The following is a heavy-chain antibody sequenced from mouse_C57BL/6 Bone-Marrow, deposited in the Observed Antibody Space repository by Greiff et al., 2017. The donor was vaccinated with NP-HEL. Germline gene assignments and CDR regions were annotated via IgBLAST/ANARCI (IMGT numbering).Heavy chain of an antibody. Sequence: EVKLVESGGDLVKPGGSLKLSCAASGFTFSSYGMSWVRQTPDKRLEWVATISSGGSYTSSPDSVKGRFTISRDNAKNTLYLQMSSLKSEDTAMYYCARLFITSVSNPMDYWGQGASVTVSS. CDR3: ARLFITSVSNPMDY. D-gene: IGHD1-1*01. CDR2: ISSGGSYT. CDR1: GFTFSSYG. V-gene: IGHV5-6*01. J-gene: IGHJ4*01.